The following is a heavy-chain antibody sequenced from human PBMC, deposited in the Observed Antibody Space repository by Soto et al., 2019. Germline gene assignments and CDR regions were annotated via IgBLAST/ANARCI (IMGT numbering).Heavy chain of an antibody. V-gene: IGHV3-23*01. D-gene: IGHD6-19*01. Sequence: GGSLRLSCVASGFTFSTYAMNWVRQAPGKGLEWVSTISSSGGSTYYADSVKGRFTISRDNSKNTLYLQMNSLRADDTAVYYCAKQLSSRSTKRDVWGQGTTVTVSS. CDR3: AKQLSSRSTKRDV. CDR1: GFTFSTYA. CDR2: ISSSGGST. J-gene: IGHJ6*02.